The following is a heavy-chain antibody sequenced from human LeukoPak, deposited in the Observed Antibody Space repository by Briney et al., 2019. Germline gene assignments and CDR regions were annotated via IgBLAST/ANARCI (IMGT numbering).Heavy chain of an antibody. CDR2: IVGSGITK. Sequence: PGGSLRLSCAASGFTFSTYAMNWVRQAPGKGLEWVSFIVGSGITKYYADSVKGRFTISRDNAKNSLYLQMNSLRDDDTAVYYCAREDWGYDYWGQGTLVTVSS. CDR3: AREDWGYDY. D-gene: IGHD3-16*01. V-gene: IGHV3-48*02. J-gene: IGHJ4*02. CDR1: GFTFSTYA.